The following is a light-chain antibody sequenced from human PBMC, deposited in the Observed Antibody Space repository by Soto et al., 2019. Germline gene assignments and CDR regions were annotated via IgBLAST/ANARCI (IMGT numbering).Light chain of an antibody. CDR3: QKYNGAPPET. V-gene: IGKV1-27*01. CDR2: AAS. Sequence: DIQMTQSPSSLSATVGDRVTITCRASQDISNYLAWHQQKPGKVPKLLIYAASPLQPGVPSRFSGSGSGTDFTLTISSLQPEDVATYYCQKYNGAPPETFGPGTKVAIK. J-gene: IGKJ3*01. CDR1: QDISNY.